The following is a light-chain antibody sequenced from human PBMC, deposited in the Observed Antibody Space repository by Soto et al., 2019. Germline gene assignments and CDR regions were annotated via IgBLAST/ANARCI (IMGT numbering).Light chain of an antibody. CDR3: QQYGSSPKT. J-gene: IGKJ1*01. Sequence: EIVLTQSPGTLSLSPGARATLSCRASQSVSSSYLAWYQQKPGQAHRLLIFGASIRATGIPDRFSGSGSGTDFTLTISRLEPEDFAVYYCQQYGSSPKTFGQGTKVDI. CDR2: GAS. CDR1: QSVSSSY. V-gene: IGKV3-20*01.